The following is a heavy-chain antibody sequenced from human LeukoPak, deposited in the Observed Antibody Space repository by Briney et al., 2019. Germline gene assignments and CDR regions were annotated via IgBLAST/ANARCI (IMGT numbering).Heavy chain of an antibody. Sequence: PGGSQRLSCAASGFTFSGYAMSWVRQAPGKWLGWATAISGSVGSIKYAVTVKGRFTIARDNLKNTLYLQKNSLRAEDTAVYYCANEPVGVQDYWGQGTLVTVSS. D-gene: IGHD1-26*01. CDR1: GFTFSGYA. V-gene: IGHV3-23*01. J-gene: IGHJ4*02. CDR2: ISGSVGSI. CDR3: ANEPVGVQDY.